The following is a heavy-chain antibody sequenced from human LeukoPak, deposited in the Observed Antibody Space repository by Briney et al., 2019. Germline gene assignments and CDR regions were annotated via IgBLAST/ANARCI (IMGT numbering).Heavy chain of an antibody. Sequence: KSGGSLRLSCAASGFTFSSYSMNWVRQAPGKGLEWVSSISRSGRYIYYADSVRGRFTISRDNAKNLLYLQMNSLRAEDTAVFYCAREDMITFGGVPGWFDPWGQGTLVTVSS. CDR3: AREDMITFGGVPGWFDP. V-gene: IGHV3-21*01. D-gene: IGHD3-16*01. CDR1: GFTFSSYS. J-gene: IGHJ5*02. CDR2: ISRSGRYI.